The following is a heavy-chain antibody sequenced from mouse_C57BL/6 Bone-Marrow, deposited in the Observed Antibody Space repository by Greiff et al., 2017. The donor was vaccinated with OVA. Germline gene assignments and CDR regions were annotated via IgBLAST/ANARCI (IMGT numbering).Heavy chain of an antibody. CDR2: INPSSGYT. CDR3: AEEGEGDAMDY. CDR1: GYPFTSST. V-gene: IGHV1-4*01. J-gene: IGHJ4*01. Sequence: QVQLQQSGAELARPGASVQMSCKASGYPFTSSTLHWVKQRPGQGLEWIGYINPSSGYTKYNQKFKDKATLTADKSSSTAYMQLSSLTSEDSAVYYCAEEGEGDAMDYWGQGTSVTVSS.